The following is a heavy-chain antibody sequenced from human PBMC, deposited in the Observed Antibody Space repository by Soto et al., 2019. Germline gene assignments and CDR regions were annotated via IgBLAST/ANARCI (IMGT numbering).Heavy chain of an antibody. V-gene: IGHV1-18*01. CDR1: GYSFTSYG. CDR3: ARARYGVVRNYYGMDV. D-gene: IGHD3-3*01. J-gene: IGHJ6*02. Sequence: ASVKGSCKASGYSFTSYGIGWVRQAPRHGREWMGWISAYSGTTNYAQTLQGRVTMTTDTSTSTAYRELRSLRSDDTAVYYCARARYGVVRNYYGMDVWGQGTTVTVSS. CDR2: ISAYSGTT.